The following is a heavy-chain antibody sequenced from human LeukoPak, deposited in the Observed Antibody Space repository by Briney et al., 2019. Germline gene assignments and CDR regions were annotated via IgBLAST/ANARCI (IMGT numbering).Heavy chain of an antibody. J-gene: IGHJ3*01. V-gene: IGHV3-23*01. CDR1: GFIFSSYD. CDR3: ARGESFAFDV. Sequence: GGSLRLSCVGSGFIFSSYDMGWVRQAPGKGLAWVSSISRAGDRTYYEDSVKGRFTISRDNSRNTMYLQMNSLRAEDTAVYYCARGESFAFDVWGQGTMVTVSS. CDR2: ISRAGDRT.